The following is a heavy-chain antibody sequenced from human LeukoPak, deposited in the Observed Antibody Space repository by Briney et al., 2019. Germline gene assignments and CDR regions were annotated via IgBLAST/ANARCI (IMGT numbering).Heavy chain of an antibody. CDR3: ARAGAYSPHYMDV. CDR1: GGSISSGSYY. J-gene: IGHJ6*03. Sequence: SQTLSLTCTVSGGSISSGSYYWSWIRQPAGKGLEWIGRIYTSGSTNYNPSLKSRVTMSVDTSKNQISLKLTSVTAADTAVYYCARAGAYSPHYMDVWGKGTTVTVS. CDR2: IYTSGST. D-gene: IGHD4-11*01. V-gene: IGHV4-61*02.